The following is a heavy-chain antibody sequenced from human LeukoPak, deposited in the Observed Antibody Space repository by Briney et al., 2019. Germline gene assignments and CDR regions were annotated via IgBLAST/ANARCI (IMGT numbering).Heavy chain of an antibody. V-gene: IGHV4-39*07. Sequence: SETLSLTCTVSGGSISSSSYYWGWIRQPPGKGLEWIGSIYYSGSTYYNPSLKSRVTISVDTSKNQFSLKLSSVTAADTAVYYCARARSYGYRWFDPWGQGTLVTVSS. CDR3: ARARSYGYRWFDP. J-gene: IGHJ5*02. CDR2: IYYSGST. D-gene: IGHD5-18*01. CDR1: GGSISSSSYY.